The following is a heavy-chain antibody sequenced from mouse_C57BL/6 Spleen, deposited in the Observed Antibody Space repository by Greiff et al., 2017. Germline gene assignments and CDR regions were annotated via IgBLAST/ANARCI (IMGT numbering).Heavy chain of an antibody. CDR1: GYTFTSYW. CDR3: ARSSTTAYFDY. J-gene: IGHJ2*01. CDR2: IHPNSGST. V-gene: IGHV1-64*01. Sequence: QVQLQQPGAELVKPGASVKLSCKASGYTFTSYWMHWVKQRPGQGLEWIGMIHPNSGSTNYNEKFKSKATLTVDKSSSTAYMQLSSLTSEDSAVYYCARSSTTAYFDYWGQGTTLTGSS. D-gene: IGHD1-2*01.